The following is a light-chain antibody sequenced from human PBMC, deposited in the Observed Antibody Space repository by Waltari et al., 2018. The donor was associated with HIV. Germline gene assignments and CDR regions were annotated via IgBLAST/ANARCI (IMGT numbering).Light chain of an antibody. CDR2: RNN. V-gene: IGLV1-47*01. CDR1: SSNIGSNY. J-gene: IGLJ2*01. Sequence: QSVLTQPLSASGTPGQRVTISCSGSSSNIGSNYVYWYQQLPGTAPKLLIYRNNQRPSGVPDRFSGSKSGTSASLASSGLRSEDEADYYCAAWDDSLSGHVVFGGGTKLTVL. CDR3: AAWDDSLSGHVV.